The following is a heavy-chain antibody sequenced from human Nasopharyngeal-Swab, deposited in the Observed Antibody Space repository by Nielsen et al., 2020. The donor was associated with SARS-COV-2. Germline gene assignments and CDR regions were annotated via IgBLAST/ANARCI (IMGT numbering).Heavy chain of an antibody. CDR1: GFTVSINF. D-gene: IGHD4-23*01. CDR3: ARTIDYGGYSGTAWYFDL. J-gene: IGHJ2*01. Sequence: GESLKISCAASGFTVSINFMSWVRQPPGKGLEWVSVIYSGGSTYYPDSVKGRFTISRDNSKNTVFLQMNSLRAEDTAVYYCARTIDYGGYSGTAWYFDLWGRGTLVTVSS. CDR2: IYSGGST. V-gene: IGHV3-66*01.